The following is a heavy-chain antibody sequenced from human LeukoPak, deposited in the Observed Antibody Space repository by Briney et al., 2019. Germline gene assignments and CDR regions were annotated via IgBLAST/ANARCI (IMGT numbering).Heavy chain of an antibody. CDR1: GFTFSSYW. CDR3: ARDLHYGSGTPPYSFDY. J-gene: IGHJ4*02. V-gene: IGHV3-7*01. D-gene: IGHD3-10*01. CDR2: IKQDGREK. Sequence: GGSLRLSCAASGFTFSSYWMSWVRQAPGKGLEWVANIKQDGREKYYVDSMKGRFTISRDNAKNSLYLQMNSLRAEDTAVYYCARDLHYGSGTPPYSFDYWGQGTLVTVSS.